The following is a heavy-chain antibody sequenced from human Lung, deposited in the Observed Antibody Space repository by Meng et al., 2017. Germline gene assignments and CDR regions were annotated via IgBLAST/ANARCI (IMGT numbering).Heavy chain of an antibody. V-gene: IGHV1-18*01. J-gene: IGHJ2*01. CDR2: ISVKNGEA. CDR3: ARYVPNGSFWYFDF. CDR1: GYIFTNYD. Sequence: QVQLGQSGADAKKPGASMKVSCKASGYIFTNYDISWVRQAPGQGLEWMGWISVKNGEAKYPRNFQGRVTMTTDTTTSTAYMELRSLTSDDTAVYYCARYVPNGSFWYFDFWGRGTLVTVSS. D-gene: IGHD6-13*01.